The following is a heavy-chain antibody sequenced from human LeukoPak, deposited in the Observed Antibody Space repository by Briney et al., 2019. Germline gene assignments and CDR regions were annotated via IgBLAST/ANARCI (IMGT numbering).Heavy chain of an antibody. CDR3: AKDTYYYYYMDV. V-gene: IGHV3-23*01. CDR1: GFTFSSYA. Sequence: QPGGSLRLSCAASGFTFSSYAMSWVRQAPGKGPEWVSAISGSGGSTYYADSVKGRFTISRDNSKNTLYLQMNSLRAEDTAVYYCAKDTYYYYYMDVWGKGTTVTVSS. CDR2: ISGSGGST. J-gene: IGHJ6*03.